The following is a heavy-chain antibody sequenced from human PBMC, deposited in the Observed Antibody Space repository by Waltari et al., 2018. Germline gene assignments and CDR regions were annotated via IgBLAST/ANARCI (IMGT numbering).Heavy chain of an antibody. D-gene: IGHD3-3*01. CDR1: GFTFRGIW. V-gene: IGHV3-7*01. Sequence: EVQLVESGGGLVQPGGSLRLSCAGSGFTFRGIWMAWVRQAPGKGLEWVANIKEDGSKKNYVDSVEGRFTISRDNAKNALYLQMNSLRAEDTALYYCVRHGFWNFDFWGQGTLVTVSS. CDR2: IKEDGSKK. J-gene: IGHJ4*02. CDR3: VRHGFWNFDF.